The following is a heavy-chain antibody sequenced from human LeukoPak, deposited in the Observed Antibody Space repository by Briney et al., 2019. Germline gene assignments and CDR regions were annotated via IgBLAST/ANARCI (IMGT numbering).Heavy chain of an antibody. Sequence: SETLSLTCAVYGRSFSGYYWSWIRQPPGKGLEWIGEINHSGSTNYNPSLKSRVTISVDTSKHQFSLKLSSVTAADTAVYYCARDVAAAGTLGLYYFDYWGQGTLVTVSS. V-gene: IGHV4-34*01. CDR3: ARDVAAAGTLGLYYFDY. CDR2: INHSGST. J-gene: IGHJ4*02. D-gene: IGHD6-13*01. CDR1: GRSFSGYY.